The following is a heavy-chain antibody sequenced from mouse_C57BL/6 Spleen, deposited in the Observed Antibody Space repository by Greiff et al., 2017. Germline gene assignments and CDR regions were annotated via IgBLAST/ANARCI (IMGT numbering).Heavy chain of an antibody. CDR2: ISPGDGDT. J-gene: IGHJ4*01. Sequence: QVQLQQSGAELVKPGASVKISCKASGYAFCSYWMNWVKQRPGKGLEWIGQISPGDGDTNYNGKFKCKATLPADKTYSTAYMQLSSLTSKDSAVYFCAILRGYKRNYAMDYRGQGTSVTVTA. D-gene: IGHD3-1*01. V-gene: IGHV1-80*01. CDR1: GYAFCSYW. CDR3: AILRGYKRNYAMDY.